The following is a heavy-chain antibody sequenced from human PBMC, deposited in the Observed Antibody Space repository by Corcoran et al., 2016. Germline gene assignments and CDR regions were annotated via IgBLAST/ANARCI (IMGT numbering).Heavy chain of an antibody. J-gene: IGHJ4*02. CDR1: GGSISSSSYY. CDR3: AREDGYCSSTRCYRSVAV. V-gene: IGHV4-39*07. CDR2: IYYSGST. Sequence: QLQLQESGPGLVKPSETLSLTCTVSGGSISSSSYYWGWIRQPPGKGLEWIGSIYYSGSTYYNPSLKSRVTISVDTSKNQLSLKLRSVTAADTAVYYCAREDGYCSSTRCYRSVAVWGQGTLVTVSS. D-gene: IGHD2-2*01.